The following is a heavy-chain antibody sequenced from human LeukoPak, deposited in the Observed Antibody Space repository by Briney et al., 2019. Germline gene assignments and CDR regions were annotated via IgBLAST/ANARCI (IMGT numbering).Heavy chain of an antibody. CDR3: AKDGEQWLVTDGMDV. J-gene: IGHJ6*02. V-gene: IGHV3-30*18. D-gene: IGHD6-19*01. Sequence: PGRSLRLSCAASGFTFSSYGMHWVRQAPGKGLEWVAVISYDGSNKYYADSVKGRFTISRDNSKNTLYLQMNSLRAEDTAVYYCAKDGEQWLVTDGMDVWGQGTTATVSS. CDR1: GFTFSSYG. CDR2: ISYDGSNK.